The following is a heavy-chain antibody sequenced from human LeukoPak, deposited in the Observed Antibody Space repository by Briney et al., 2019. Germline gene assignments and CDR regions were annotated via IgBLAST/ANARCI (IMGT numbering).Heavy chain of an antibody. D-gene: IGHD3-16*02. Sequence: SETLSLTCAVYGGSFSGYYWSWIRQPPGKGLEWIGEINHSGSTNYNPSLKSRVTISVDTSKNQFSLKLSSVTAADTAVYYCARRNDYVWGSHRPPLFYFDYWGQGTLATVSS. J-gene: IGHJ4*02. CDR3: ARRNDYVWGSHRPPLFYFDY. V-gene: IGHV4-34*01. CDR2: INHSGST. CDR1: GGSFSGYY.